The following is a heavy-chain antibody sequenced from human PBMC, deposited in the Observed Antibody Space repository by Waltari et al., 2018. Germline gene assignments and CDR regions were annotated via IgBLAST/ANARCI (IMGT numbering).Heavy chain of an antibody. CDR1: GGSLSGFY. V-gene: IGHV4-59*01. CDR3: ARGTPSFSHYMDV. J-gene: IGHJ6*03. Sequence: QVLLQQSGPGLVKPSETLSVTCTVSGGSLSGFYWSWIRQSPGKGLEWIAFIYDSWTTKYNPSLKSRVTISVDTSKNRFTLKLGSATAADTALYYCARGTPSFSHYMDVWVKGTTVIVSS. CDR2: IYDSWTT.